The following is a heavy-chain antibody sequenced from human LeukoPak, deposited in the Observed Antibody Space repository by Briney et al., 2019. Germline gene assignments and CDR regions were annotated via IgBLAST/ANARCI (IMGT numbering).Heavy chain of an antibody. V-gene: IGHV3-21*01. Sequence: GSLRLSCXAXGFTFSSYSMKWVRQAPGKGLEWVSSISSSSSYIYYAASVNGRFTISRDNANNSLYLQINSLRAEDTAVYYCARLGYSSSWRDAFDIWGQGTMVTVSS. CDR2: ISSSSSYI. J-gene: IGHJ3*02. CDR1: GFTFSSYS. D-gene: IGHD6-13*01. CDR3: ARLGYSSSWRDAFDI.